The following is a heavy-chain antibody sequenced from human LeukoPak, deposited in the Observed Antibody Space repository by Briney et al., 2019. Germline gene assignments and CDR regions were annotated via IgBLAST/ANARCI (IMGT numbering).Heavy chain of an antibody. V-gene: IGHV1-3*01. Sequence: ASVKVSFKASGYTFTSYAMHWVRQAPGQRLAWMGWINAGNGNTKYSQKFQGRVTITRDTSASTAYMELSSLRSEDTAVYYCARERRYSYYYYYGMDVWGQGTTVTVSS. CDR3: ARERRYSYYYYYGMDV. J-gene: IGHJ6*02. D-gene: IGHD2-15*01. CDR2: INAGNGNT. CDR1: GYTFTSYA.